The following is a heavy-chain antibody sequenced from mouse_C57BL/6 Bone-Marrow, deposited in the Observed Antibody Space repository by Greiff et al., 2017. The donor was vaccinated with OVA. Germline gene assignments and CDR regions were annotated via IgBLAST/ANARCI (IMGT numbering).Heavy chain of an antibody. Sequence: EVKLMESGGGLVQPGESLKLSCESNEYESPSHDMSWVRKTPEKRLELVAAINSDGGSTYYPDTMERRFIISRDNTKKTLYLQMSSLRSEDTALYYCARHEDYYGSAWFAYWGQGTLVTVSA. J-gene: IGHJ3*01. D-gene: IGHD1-1*01. CDR3: ARHEDYYGSAWFAY. CDR2: INSDGGST. V-gene: IGHV5-2*01. CDR1: EYESPSHD.